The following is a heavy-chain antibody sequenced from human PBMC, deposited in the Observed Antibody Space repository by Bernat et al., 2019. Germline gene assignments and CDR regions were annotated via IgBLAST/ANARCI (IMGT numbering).Heavy chain of an antibody. J-gene: IGHJ3*02. V-gene: IGHV3-23*04. Sequence: EVQLVESGGGLVQPGGSLRLSCAASGFTFSSYAMSWVRQAPGKGLEWVSAIRGSGGSTYYADSVKGRFTISRDNSKNTLYLQMNSLRAEDTAVYCCAQDSIGYCSGGSCYFDAFDIWGQGTMVTVSS. CDR3: AQDSIGYCSGGSCYFDAFDI. CDR2: IRGSGGST. D-gene: IGHD2-15*01. CDR1: GFTFSSYA.